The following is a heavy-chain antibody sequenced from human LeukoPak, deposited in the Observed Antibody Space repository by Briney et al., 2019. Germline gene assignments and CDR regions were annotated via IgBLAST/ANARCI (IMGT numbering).Heavy chain of an antibody. J-gene: IGHJ4*02. CDR3: ARGRYNWSY. CDR2: INHSGST. CDR1: GGSISSSSYY. Sequence: PSETLSLTCTVSGGSISSSSYYWSWIRQPPGKGLEWIGEINHSGSTNYNPSLKSRVTISVDTSKNQFSLKLSSVTAADTAVYYCARGRYNWSYWGQGTLVTVSS. D-gene: IGHD1-20*01. V-gene: IGHV4-39*07.